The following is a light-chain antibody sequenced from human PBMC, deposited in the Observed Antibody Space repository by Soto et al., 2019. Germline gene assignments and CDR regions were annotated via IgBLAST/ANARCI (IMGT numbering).Light chain of an antibody. CDR1: QSLSSNY. V-gene: IGKV3-20*01. J-gene: IGKJ3*01. Sequence: EIVLTQSPGTLSLSPGERATLSCRASQSLSSNYLAWYQQKPGQAPRLLIYGASSRASGIPDRFSGSGSGTDFTLTISSLEHEDFAVYYCQHYGRSAIFTLGPGTTVDIK. CDR3: QHYGRSAIFT. CDR2: GAS.